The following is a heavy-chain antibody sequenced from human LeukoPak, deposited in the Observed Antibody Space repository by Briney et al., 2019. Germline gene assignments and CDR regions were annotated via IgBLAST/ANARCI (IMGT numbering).Heavy chain of an antibody. CDR3: ARERAADLYYYYYGMDV. Sequence: GGSLRLSCAASGFTFSSYWMSWVRQAPGKGLEWVANIKQDGSEKYYVDSVKGRFTISRDNAKNSLYLQMNSLRAEDTAVYYCARERAADLYYYYYGMDVWGQGTLVTVSS. V-gene: IGHV3-7*01. CDR1: GFTFSSYW. J-gene: IGHJ6*02. D-gene: IGHD6-13*01. CDR2: IKQDGSEK.